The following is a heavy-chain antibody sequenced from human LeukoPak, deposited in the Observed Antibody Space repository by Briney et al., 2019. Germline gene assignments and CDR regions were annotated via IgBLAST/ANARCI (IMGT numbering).Heavy chain of an antibody. V-gene: IGHV4-39*01. CDR3: AKHSRSGYSAYENAFDI. CDR1: GGSITSSSYY. CDR2: IYYSGST. D-gene: IGHD5-12*01. J-gene: IGHJ3*02. Sequence: SETLSLSYTLSGGSITSSSYYWDWIRQPPGKGLEWIGSIYYSGSTYYNPSLKSRVTISVDTSKNQFSLKLNSVTAADTAVYYCAKHSRSGYSAYENAFDIWGQGTMVTVSS.